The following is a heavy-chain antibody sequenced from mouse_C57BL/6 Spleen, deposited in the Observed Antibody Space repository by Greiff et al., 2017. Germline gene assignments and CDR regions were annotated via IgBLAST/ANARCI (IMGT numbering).Heavy chain of an antibody. V-gene: IGHV2-2*01. CDR1: GFSLTSYG. D-gene: IGHD2-4*01. CDR3: ARADYDYDEGFAY. J-gene: IGHJ3*01. CDR2: IWSGGST. Sequence: VKLVESGPGLVQPSQSLSITCTVSGFSLTSYGVHWVRQSPGKGLEWLGVIWSGGSTDYNAAFISRLSISKDNSKSQVFFKMNSLQADDTAIYYCARADYDYDEGFAYWGQGTLVTVSA.